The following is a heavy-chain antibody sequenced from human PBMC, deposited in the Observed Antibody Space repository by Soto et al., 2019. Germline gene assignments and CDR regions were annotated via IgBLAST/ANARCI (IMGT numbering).Heavy chain of an antibody. V-gene: IGHV4-31*03. Sequence: PSETLSLTCTVSGGSIGSGGYYWSWIRQHPGKGLEWIGYIYYSGSTYYNPSLKSRVTISVDTSKNQFSPKLSSVTAADTAVYYCARDTPSYLDYGSGSYYNGMDVWGQGTTVTVSS. CDR2: IYYSGST. D-gene: IGHD3-10*01. CDR3: ARDTPSYLDYGSGSYYNGMDV. J-gene: IGHJ6*02. CDR1: GGSIGSGGYY.